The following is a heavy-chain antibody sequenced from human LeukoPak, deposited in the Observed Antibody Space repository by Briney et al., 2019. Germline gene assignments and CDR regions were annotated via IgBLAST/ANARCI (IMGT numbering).Heavy chain of an antibody. D-gene: IGHD2-21*01. Sequence: PGGSLRLSCAASGFTFSSYAMSWVRQAPGKGLEWVSAISVSGGSTYYADSVKGRFTISRDNSKNTLYLQMNSLRAEDTAVYYCAKVVHIVVVNDAFDIWGQGTMVTVSS. V-gene: IGHV3-23*01. CDR3: AKVVHIVVVNDAFDI. CDR2: ISVSGGST. J-gene: IGHJ3*02. CDR1: GFTFSSYA.